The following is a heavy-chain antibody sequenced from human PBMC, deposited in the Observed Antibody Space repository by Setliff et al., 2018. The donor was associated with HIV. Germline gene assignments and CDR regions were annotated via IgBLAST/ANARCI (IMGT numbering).Heavy chain of an antibody. CDR3: ARAGSGSYYNAPHY. CDR2: IHPGDSDA. V-gene: IGHV5-51*01. Sequence: RGESLKISCKGSGYSFTSNWIGWVRQMPGKGLEWMGIIHPGDSDARYSPAFQGQVTISADKSISTAYLQWSSLRASDTAMYYCARAGSGSYYNAPHYWGQGTLVTVSS. J-gene: IGHJ4*02. D-gene: IGHD3-10*01. CDR1: GYSFTSNW.